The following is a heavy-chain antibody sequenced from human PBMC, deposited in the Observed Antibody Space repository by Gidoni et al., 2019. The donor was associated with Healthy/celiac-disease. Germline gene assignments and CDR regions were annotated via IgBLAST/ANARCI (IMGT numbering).Heavy chain of an antibody. CDR1: GFPFSDYY. J-gene: IGHJ4*02. CDR3: ARYYRTLYYFDY. D-gene: IGHD3-10*01. V-gene: IGHV3-11*06. CDR2: ISSSSSYT. Sequence: QVQLVESGGGLVKPGGSLRLSCAASGFPFSDYYMSWIRQAPGKGLEWVSYISSSSSYTNYADSVKGRFTISRDNAKNSLYLQMNSLRAEDTAVYYCARYYRTLYYFDYWGQGTLVTVSS.